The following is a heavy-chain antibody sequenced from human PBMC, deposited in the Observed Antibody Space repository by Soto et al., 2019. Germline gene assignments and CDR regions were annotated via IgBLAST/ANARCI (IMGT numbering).Heavy chain of an antibody. CDR2: INPNSGGT. Sequence: ASVKVSCKASGYTFTSYAMHWVRQAPGQRLEWMGWINPNSGGTNYAQKFQGRIIMTRDTSISTAYMELSRLRSDDTAVYYCARDSYYDILTGYSRHALDVWGQGTVVT. J-gene: IGHJ3*01. D-gene: IGHD3-9*01. V-gene: IGHV1-2*02. CDR3: ARDSYYDILTGYSRHALDV. CDR1: GYTFTSYA.